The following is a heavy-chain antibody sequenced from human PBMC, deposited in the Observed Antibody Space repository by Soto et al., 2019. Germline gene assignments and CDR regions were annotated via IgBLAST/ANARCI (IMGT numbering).Heavy chain of an antibody. Sequence: PSETLSLTCTVSGGSISSSSYYWGWIRQPPGKGLEWIGSIYYSGSTYYNPSLKSRVTISVDTSKNQLSLRLSSVTAADTAVYYCARHWAGYCSSTSWYKFDPWGLGTLVTVSS. J-gene: IGHJ5*02. V-gene: IGHV4-39*01. CDR1: GGSISSSSYY. CDR2: IYYSGST. D-gene: IGHD2-2*02. CDR3: ARHWAGYCSSTSWYKFDP.